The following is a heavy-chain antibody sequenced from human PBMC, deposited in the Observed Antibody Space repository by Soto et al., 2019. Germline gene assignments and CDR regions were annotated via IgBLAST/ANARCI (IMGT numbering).Heavy chain of an antibody. CDR2: ISSSSSYI. CDR1: LFTFSSYS. V-gene: IGHV3-21*01. D-gene: IGHD6-13*01. CDR3: ARGFGRGIAAHYGMDV. J-gene: IGHJ6*02. Sequence: GXSLILSCAASLFTFSSYSMNWVRQAPGKGLEWVSSISSSSSYIYYADSVKGRFTISRDNAKNSLYLQMNSLRAGDTAVYYCARGFGRGIAAHYGMDVWGQGTTVTVSS.